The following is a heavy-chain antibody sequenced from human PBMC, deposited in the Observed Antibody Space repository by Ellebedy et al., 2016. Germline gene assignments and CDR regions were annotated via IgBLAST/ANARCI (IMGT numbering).Heavy chain of an antibody. CDR3: ARGGVVPAALIPYYYYYMDV. J-gene: IGHJ6*03. V-gene: IGHV4-59*01. CDR2: IYYSGST. D-gene: IGHD2-2*01. CDR1: GGSISSYY. Sequence: SETLSLTXTVSGGSISSYYWSWIRQPPGKGLEWIGYIYYSGSTNYNPSLKSRVTISVDTSKNQFSLKLSSVTAADTAVYYCARGGVVPAALIPYYYYYMDVWGKGTTVTVSS.